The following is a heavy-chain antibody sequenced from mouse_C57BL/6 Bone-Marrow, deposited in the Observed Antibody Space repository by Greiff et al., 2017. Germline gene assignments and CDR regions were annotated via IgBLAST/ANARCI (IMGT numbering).Heavy chain of an antibody. D-gene: IGHD1-1*01. J-gene: IGHJ1*03. CDR2: IRNKANGYTT. CDR3: ARSSYYYGSSYGYFDV. V-gene: IGHV7-3*01. Sequence: EVHLVESGGGLVQPGGSLSLSCAASGFTFTDYYMSWVRQPPGKALEWLGFIRNKANGYTTEYSASVKGRFTISRDNSQSILYLQMNALRAEDSATDYCARSSYYYGSSYGYFDVWGTGTTVTVSS. CDR1: GFTFTDYY.